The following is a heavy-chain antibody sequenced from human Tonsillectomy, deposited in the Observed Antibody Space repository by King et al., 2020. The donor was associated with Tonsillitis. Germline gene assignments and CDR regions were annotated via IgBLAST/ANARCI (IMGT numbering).Heavy chain of an antibody. Sequence: VQLVESGGGMVQPGESLRLSCVASGFTFSTYSMNWVRQAPGKGLEWVSYIRGSGSPISYADSVKGRFTISRDNAKNSLYLQMDSLRAEDTAVYYCARDHDWAFDYWGQGILVPVSS. J-gene: IGHJ4*02. D-gene: IGHD3-9*01. CDR3: ARDHDWAFDY. V-gene: IGHV3-48*01. CDR1: GFTFSTYS. CDR2: IRGSGSPI.